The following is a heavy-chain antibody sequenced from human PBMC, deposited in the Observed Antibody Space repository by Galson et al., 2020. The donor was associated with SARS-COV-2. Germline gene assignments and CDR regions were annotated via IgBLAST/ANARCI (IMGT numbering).Heavy chain of an antibody. CDR3: ARRSPYGDYGNWYFDL. CDR1: GFLLSTYGVG. CDR2: IYWDDDK. Sequence: KMSGPTLVKPTQTLTLTCAFSGFLLSTYGVGVGWVRQPPGKAPECLALIYWDDDKRYNPSLRSRLTITKDTSKNQVILTMTNMDPVDTATYYCARRSPYGDYGNWYFDLWGRGTLVTVSS. J-gene: IGHJ2*01. D-gene: IGHD4-17*01. V-gene: IGHV2-5*02.